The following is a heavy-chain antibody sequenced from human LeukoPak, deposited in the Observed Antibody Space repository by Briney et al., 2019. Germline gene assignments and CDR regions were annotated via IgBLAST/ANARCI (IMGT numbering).Heavy chain of an antibody. J-gene: IGHJ6*02. D-gene: IGHD3-10*01. CDR1: GYTFTSYA. V-gene: IGHV1-3*01. Sequence: ASVKVSCKASGYTFTSYAMHWVRQAPGQRLEWMGWINAGNGNTKYSQKFQGRVTITRDTSASTAYMELSSLRSEDTAVYYCARRVGGYYYGSGSFIYGMDVWGQGTTVTVSS. CDR3: ARRVGGYYYGSGSFIYGMDV. CDR2: INAGNGNT.